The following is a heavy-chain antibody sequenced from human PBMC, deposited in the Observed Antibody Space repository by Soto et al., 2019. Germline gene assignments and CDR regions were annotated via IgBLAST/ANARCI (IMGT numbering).Heavy chain of an antibody. CDR2: ISVYHGNT. V-gene: IGHV1-18*04. Sequence: GASVEVSCKASGYNFLNYGMSWVRQAPGQGPEWMGWISVYHGNTIYAQNFQGRVTMTTDTSTSTAYMELTSLRSDDTGVYYCARDHGGATMALLYWGQGTLVTVSS. CDR3: ARDHGGATMALLY. J-gene: IGHJ4*02. D-gene: IGHD3-10*01. CDR1: GYNFLNYG.